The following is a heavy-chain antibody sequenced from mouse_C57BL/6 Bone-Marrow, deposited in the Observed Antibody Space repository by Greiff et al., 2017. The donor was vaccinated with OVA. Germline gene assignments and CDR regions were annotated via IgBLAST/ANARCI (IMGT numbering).Heavy chain of an antibody. CDR2: ISDGGSYT. CDR3: ARGGYSLPSWFAY. CDR1: GFTFSSYA. D-gene: IGHD2-12*01. Sequence: EVQVVESGGGLVKPGGSLKLSCAASGFTFSSYAMSWVRQTPEKRLEWVATISDGGSYTYYPDNVKGRFTISRDNAKNNLYLQMSHLKSEDTAMYYCARGGYSLPSWFAYWGQGTLVTVSA. V-gene: IGHV5-4*01. J-gene: IGHJ3*01.